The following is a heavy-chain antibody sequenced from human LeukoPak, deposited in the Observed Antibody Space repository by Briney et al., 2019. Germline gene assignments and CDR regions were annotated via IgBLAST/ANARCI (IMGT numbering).Heavy chain of an antibody. D-gene: IGHD6-13*01. Sequence: HSQTLSLTCAISGDSVSSNSAAWNWIRQSPSRGPEWLGRTYYRSKWYNDYAVSVKSRITINPDTSKNQFSLQLNSVTPEDTAVYYCARVVSSSWYAPLDAFDIWGQGTMVTVSS. CDR1: GDSVSSNSAA. CDR3: ARVVSSSWYAPLDAFDI. V-gene: IGHV6-1*01. J-gene: IGHJ3*02. CDR2: TYYRSKWYN.